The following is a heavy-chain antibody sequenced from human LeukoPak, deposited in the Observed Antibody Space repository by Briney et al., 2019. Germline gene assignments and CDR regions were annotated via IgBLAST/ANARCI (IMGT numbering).Heavy chain of an antibody. D-gene: IGHD2-2*01. V-gene: IGHV3-74*01. CDR1: GFTFSTYW. CDR3: ARVGASSSIGGDY. J-gene: IGHJ4*02. Sequence: GGSLRLSCAASGFTFSTYWMHWVCQAPGTGLGWVSRIKRDGSTTNYADFVKGGFTISRDNANNTLYLQMNSLRAEDTAVYYCARVGASSSIGGDYWGQGTLVTVSS. CDR2: IKRDGSTT.